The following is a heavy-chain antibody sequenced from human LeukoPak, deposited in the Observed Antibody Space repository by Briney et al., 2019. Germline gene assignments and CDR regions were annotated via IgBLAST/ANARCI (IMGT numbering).Heavy chain of an antibody. J-gene: IGHJ3*02. D-gene: IGHD3-9*01. CDR2: ISYDTTNK. CDR3: ARGWYFDWLFSDAFDI. CDR1: GFTFSSYA. Sequence: GRSLRLSCTASGFTFSSYAMHWVRQAPGKGLEWVALISYDTTNKYYADSVKGRFTISRDNSKNTLYLQMNSLRAEDTAVYYCARGWYFDWLFSDAFDIWGQGTMVTVSS. V-gene: IGHV3-30-3*01.